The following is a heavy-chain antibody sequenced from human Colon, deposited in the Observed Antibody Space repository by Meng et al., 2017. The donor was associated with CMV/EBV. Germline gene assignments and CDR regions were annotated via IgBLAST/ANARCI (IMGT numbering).Heavy chain of an antibody. D-gene: IGHD5-12*01. CDR3: AHGGSGYDFGAGGFDY. J-gene: IGHJ4*02. Sequence: LNTVQLSVGWIRQPPGTALEWLALVYWNDDKRYNPSLKNRLTVTKDTSKNQVVLRVTNMDPVDSGTYFCAHGGSGYDFGAGGFDYWGQGTLVTVSS. V-gene: IGHV2-5*01. CDR2: VYWNDDK. CDR1: LNTVQLS.